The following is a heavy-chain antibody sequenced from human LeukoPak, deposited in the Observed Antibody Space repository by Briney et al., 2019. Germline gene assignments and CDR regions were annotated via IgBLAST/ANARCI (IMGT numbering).Heavy chain of an antibody. CDR3: AKEGGWLYGSPDY. Sequence: PGGSLRLSCAASGFTFSSYAMSWVRQAPGKGLEWVSHISASGGDTYYADSAKGRFTVSRDNSRNTLYLQMNSLRVEDTAVYYCAKEGGWLYGSPDYWGQGTLVTVSS. D-gene: IGHD6-19*01. J-gene: IGHJ4*02. CDR1: GFTFSSYA. V-gene: IGHV3-23*01. CDR2: ISASGGDT.